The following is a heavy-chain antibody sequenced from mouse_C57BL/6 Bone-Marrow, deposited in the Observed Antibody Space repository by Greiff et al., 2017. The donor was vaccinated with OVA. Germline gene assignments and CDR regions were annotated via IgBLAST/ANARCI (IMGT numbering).Heavy chain of an antibody. V-gene: IGHV1-15*01. CDR3: TPDGFYAMDY. Sequence: QVQLQQSGAELVRPGASVTLSCKASGYTFTDYEMHWVKQTPVHGLEWIGAIDPETGGTAYNQKFKGKAILTADKSSSTAYMELRSLTSEDSAVYYGTPDGFYAMDYWGQGTSVTVSS. CDR2: IDPETGGT. J-gene: IGHJ4*01. D-gene: IGHD2-3*01. CDR1: GYTFTDYE.